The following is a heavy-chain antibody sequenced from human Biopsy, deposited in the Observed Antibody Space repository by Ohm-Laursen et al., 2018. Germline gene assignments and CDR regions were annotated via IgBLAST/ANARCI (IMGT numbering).Heavy chain of an antibody. V-gene: IGHV1-46*01. CDR3: ARNTGWYGDLYYFDY. CDR1: GYSFTSYY. CDR2: INPSGSTT. D-gene: IGHD6-19*01. J-gene: IGHJ4*02. Sequence: ASVKVSCNASGYSFTSYYMHWVRQAPGQGLEWMGMINPSGSTTSYPQIFQGRVTMTRDTTKSTVYMELSSLRSADTAVYFCARNTGWYGDLYYFDYWGQGTLVTVSS.